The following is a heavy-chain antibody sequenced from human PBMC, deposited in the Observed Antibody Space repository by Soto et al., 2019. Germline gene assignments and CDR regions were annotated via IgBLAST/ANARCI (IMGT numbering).Heavy chain of an antibody. CDR2: LSSDGDT. Sequence: ELQLLESGGGLVQPGGSLRLSCTASGFPFINYAMTWVRQAPGKGLEWVSTLSSDGDTYYADSVKGRFTVSRDNSKSTLYLQMNSLRGDDTAVYFCAKDRGLLSIFGAVQFDFWGRGTLVTVSS. D-gene: IGHD3-3*01. CDR3: AKDRGLLSIFGAVQFDF. V-gene: IGHV3-23*01. J-gene: IGHJ4*02. CDR1: GFPFINYA.